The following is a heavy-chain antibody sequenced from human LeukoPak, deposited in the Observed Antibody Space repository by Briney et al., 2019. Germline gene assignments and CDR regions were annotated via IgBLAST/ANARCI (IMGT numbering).Heavy chain of an antibody. V-gene: IGHV4-59*01. CDR3: ARSIAVAGTEFDY. D-gene: IGHD6-19*01. Sequence: PSETLSLTCTVSGGSISSYYWSWIRQPPGKGLEWIGYIYYSGSTNYNPSLESRVTISVDTSKNQFSLKLSSVTAADTAVYYCARSIAVAGTEFDYWGQGTLVTVSS. CDR1: GGSISSYY. J-gene: IGHJ4*02. CDR2: IYYSGST.